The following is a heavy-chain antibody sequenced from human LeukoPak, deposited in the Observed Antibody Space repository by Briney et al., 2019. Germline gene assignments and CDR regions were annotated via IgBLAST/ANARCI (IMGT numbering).Heavy chain of an antibody. Sequence: PWASVKVSCKASGYTFTGYYMHWVRQAPGQGLEWMGWINPNSGGTNYAQKFQGRVTMTRDTSISTAYMELSRLRSDDTAVYYCARVLDGYNRYYYYYYMDVWGKGTTVTVSS. CDR2: INPNSGGT. D-gene: IGHD5-24*01. CDR1: GYTFTGYY. V-gene: IGHV1-2*02. J-gene: IGHJ6*03. CDR3: ARVLDGYNRYYYYYYMDV.